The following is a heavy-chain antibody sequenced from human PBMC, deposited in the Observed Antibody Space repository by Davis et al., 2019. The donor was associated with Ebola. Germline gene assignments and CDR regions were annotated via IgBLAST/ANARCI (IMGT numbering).Heavy chain of an antibody. CDR1: GGSISSYY. J-gene: IGHJ4*02. Sequence: SETLSLTCTVSGGSISSYYWSWIRQPPGKGLEWIGYIYYSGSTNYNPSLKSRVTISVDTSKNQFSLKLSSVTAADTAVYYCARYTIPHYYGSFFDYWGQGTLVTVSS. CDR3: ARYTIPHYYGSFFDY. CDR2: IYYSGST. D-gene: IGHD3-10*01. V-gene: IGHV4-59*12.